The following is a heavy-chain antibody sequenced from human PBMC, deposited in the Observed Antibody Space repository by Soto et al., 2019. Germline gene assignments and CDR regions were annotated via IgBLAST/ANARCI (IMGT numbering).Heavy chain of an antibody. CDR3: SIVTAYGMDV. Sequence: QVQLEQSGAEVKKPGSSLKVSCKATGGTFSNYAISWVRQAPGQGLEWMAGIIPVYGTPNYAQRFQDRVTIIADESTTTAYMEGHSLRSEDTAIYYCSIVTAYGMDVWGPGTTVIVSS. D-gene: IGHD2-15*01. CDR1: GGTFSNYA. J-gene: IGHJ6*02. CDR2: IIPVYGTP. V-gene: IGHV1-69*01.